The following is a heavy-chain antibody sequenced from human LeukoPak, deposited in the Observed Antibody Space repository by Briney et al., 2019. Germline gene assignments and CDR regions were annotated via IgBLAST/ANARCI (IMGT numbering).Heavy chain of an antibody. Sequence: PGRSLRLSCAASGFTFSSYAMHWVRQAPGKGLEWVAIILYDGSNKYYADSVKGRFTISRDNSKNTLYLQMNSLSAEDTAVYYCARDGLKKRDSSGWYEDYWGQGTLVTVSS. CDR2: ILYDGSNK. CDR3: ARDGLKKRDSSGWYEDY. V-gene: IGHV3-30-3*01. CDR1: GFTFSSYA. D-gene: IGHD6-19*01. J-gene: IGHJ4*02.